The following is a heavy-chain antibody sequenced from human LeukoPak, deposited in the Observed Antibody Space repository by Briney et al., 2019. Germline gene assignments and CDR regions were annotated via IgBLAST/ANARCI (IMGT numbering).Heavy chain of an antibody. D-gene: IGHD2-15*01. CDR3: AREGGGYCSGGSCFQIDY. V-gene: IGHV4-30-4*01. CDR1: GGSISSGAYY. CDR2: IYYSRST. J-gene: IGHJ4*02. Sequence: SETLSLTCSVSGGSISSGAYYWRWIRQPPGKGLEWIVYIYYSRSTYYNPSLKSRVTISVDTSKNQFSLKLSSVTAADTAVYYCAREGGGYCSGGSCFQIDYWGQGTLVTVSS.